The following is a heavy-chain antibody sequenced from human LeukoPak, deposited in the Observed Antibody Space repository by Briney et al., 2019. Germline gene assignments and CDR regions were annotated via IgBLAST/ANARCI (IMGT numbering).Heavy chain of an antibody. J-gene: IGHJ4*02. D-gene: IGHD2-21*02. CDR2: FDVSGKNT. V-gene: IGHV3-23*05. Sequence: GGFRRPSCGAPELSFTPYAMSGVPKSPGKARDWVSTFDVSGKNTYYADSVKGRFTISRDNSRSTLFLQMSNLRAEDSAIYYCTKGADNTWYSPLDYWGQGTPVTVSS. CDR1: ELSFTPYA. CDR3: TKGADNTWYSPLDY.